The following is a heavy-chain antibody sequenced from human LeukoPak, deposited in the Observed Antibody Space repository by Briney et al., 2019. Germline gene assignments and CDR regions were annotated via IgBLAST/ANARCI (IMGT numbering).Heavy chain of an antibody. CDR3: AKEGAYDPNSYFDY. J-gene: IGHJ4*02. D-gene: IGHD5-12*01. Sequence: GGSLRLSCAASGFTFSSFGMNWIRQVPGKGLEWVASISGSGGRTNYADSVKGRFTISRDFFKNTLDLQMNSLRAEDTAVYYCAKEGAYDPNSYFDYWGQGTLVTVSS. CDR2: ISGSGGRT. V-gene: IGHV3-23*01. CDR1: GFTFSSFG.